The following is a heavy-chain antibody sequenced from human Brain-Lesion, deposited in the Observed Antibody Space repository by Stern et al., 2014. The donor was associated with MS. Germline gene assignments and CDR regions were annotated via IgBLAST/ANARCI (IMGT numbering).Heavy chain of an antibody. D-gene: IGHD3-3*01. J-gene: IGHJ6*02. Sequence: QVQLVQSGAEVKKPGASGKVSCKTSGYIFTGYYIHWVRQAPGQGLEGMAWIKPNTGGTKYAQKFQGRVTMSRDTSISTAYVELSSLTSDDTAVYYCARDQRGITIFGVVTDYYYLGMDVWGQGTTVTVSS. V-gene: IGHV1-2*02. CDR1: GYIFTGYY. CDR3: ARDQRGITIFGVVTDYYYLGMDV. CDR2: IKPNTGGT.